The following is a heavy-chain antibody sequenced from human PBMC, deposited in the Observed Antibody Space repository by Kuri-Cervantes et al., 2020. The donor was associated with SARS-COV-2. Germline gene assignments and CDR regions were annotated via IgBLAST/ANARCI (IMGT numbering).Heavy chain of an antibody. J-gene: IGHJ4*02. Sequence: GESLKISCAASGFTFSSYAMHWVRQAPGKGLEWVAVISYDGSNKYYADSVKGRFTISRDNSKNTLYLQMNSLRAEDTAVYYCARGRSARSLYGSGGDFDYWGQGTLVTVSS. CDR2: ISYDGSNK. CDR3: ARGRSARSLYGSGGDFDY. D-gene: IGHD3-10*01. CDR1: GFTFSSYA. V-gene: IGHV3-30*04.